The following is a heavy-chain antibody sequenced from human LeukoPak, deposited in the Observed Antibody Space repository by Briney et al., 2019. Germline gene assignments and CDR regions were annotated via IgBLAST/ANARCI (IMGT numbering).Heavy chain of an antibody. D-gene: IGHD5-24*01. CDR2: MNPNSGNT. CDR1: GYTFTSYD. V-gene: IGHV1-8*01. Sequence: ASVKVSCKASGYTFTSYDINWVRQATGQGLEWMGWMNPNSGNTGYAQKFQGRVTMTRNTSISTAYMELSSLRSEDTAVYYCARRSYKARAFDIWGQGTVVTVSS. J-gene: IGHJ3*02. CDR3: ARRSYKARAFDI.